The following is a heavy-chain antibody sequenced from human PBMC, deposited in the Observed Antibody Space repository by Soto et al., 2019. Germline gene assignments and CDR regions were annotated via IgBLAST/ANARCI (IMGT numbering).Heavy chain of an antibody. CDR1: GFTFSSYA. CDR3: ARGGYCSGGSCPDY. D-gene: IGHD2-15*01. J-gene: IGHJ4*02. CDR2: ISYDGSNK. V-gene: IGHV3-30-3*01. Sequence: QVQLVESGGGVVQPGRSLRLSCAASGFTFSSYAMHWVRQAPGKGLEWVAVISYDGSNKYYADSVKGRFTISRDNSKNTLYLQTNSLRAEDTAVYYCARGGYCSGGSCPDYWGQGTLSPSPQ.